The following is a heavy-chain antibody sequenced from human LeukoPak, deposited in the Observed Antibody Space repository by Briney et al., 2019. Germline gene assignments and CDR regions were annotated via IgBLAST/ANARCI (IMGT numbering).Heavy chain of an antibody. CDR3: AKGAIFGVVIDY. CDR2: ISWNSGSI. D-gene: IGHD3-3*01. CDR1: GFTFDDYA. V-gene: IGHV3-9*01. J-gene: IGHJ4*02. Sequence: PGGSLRLSCAASGFTFDDYAMHWVRQAPGKGLEWVSGISWNSGSIGYADSVKGRFTISRDNAKNSLYLQMNSLRAEDTALYYCAKGAIFGVVIDYWGQGTLVTVSS.